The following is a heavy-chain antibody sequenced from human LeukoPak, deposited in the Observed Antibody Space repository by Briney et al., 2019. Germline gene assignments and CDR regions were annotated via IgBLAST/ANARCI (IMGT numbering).Heavy chain of an antibody. CDR2: ISAYNGNT. D-gene: IGHD3-22*01. J-gene: IGHJ4*02. CDR1: GYTFTSYG. Sequence: GASVKVSCKAPGYTFTSYGFSWVRQAPGQGLEWMGWISAYNGNTNYAQKFQGRVTMTTDTSTSTAYMELSSLRSEDTAVYYCARGLYYYDSSGYYGYWGQGTLVTVSS. CDR3: ARGLYYYDSSGYYGY. V-gene: IGHV1-18*01.